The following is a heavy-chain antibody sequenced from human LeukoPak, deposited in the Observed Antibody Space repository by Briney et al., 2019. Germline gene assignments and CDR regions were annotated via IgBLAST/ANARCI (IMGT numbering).Heavy chain of an antibody. V-gene: IGHV5-51*01. CDR2: ISPGDSDT. CDR1: GYSFTTYW. J-gene: IGHJ5*02. CDR3: ARLGVTLFGVFNWFDP. Sequence: GESLKISCKGSGYSFTTYWIGWVRQMPGKGLEWMGIISPGDSDTRYSPSFQGQVTISADKSISTAYLQWSSLKASDTAMYYCARLGVTLFGVFNWFDPWGQGTLVIVSS. D-gene: IGHD3-3*01.